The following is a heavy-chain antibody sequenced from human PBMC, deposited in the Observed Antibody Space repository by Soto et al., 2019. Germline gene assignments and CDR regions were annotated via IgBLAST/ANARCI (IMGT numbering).Heavy chain of an antibody. D-gene: IGHD7-27*01. CDR3: ARAAAWGSQWFDP. V-gene: IGHV4-61*01. J-gene: IGHJ5*02. CDR1: GAYVSSGTYH. Sequence: SATPSITYTVSGAYVSSGTYHWSWIRQPPGKGLEWIGYMSYTGSTNYNPSLKSRVTIAVDTSRNQFSLNLTYVTSADTAVYYCARAAAWGSQWFDPWGQGTLVTVSS. CDR2: MSYTGST.